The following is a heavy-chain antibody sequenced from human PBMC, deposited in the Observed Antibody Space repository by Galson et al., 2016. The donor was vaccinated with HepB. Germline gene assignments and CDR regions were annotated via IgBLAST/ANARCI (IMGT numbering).Heavy chain of an antibody. CDR2: MSPNSGKT. J-gene: IGHJ4*02. CDR3: VRGEGVLCGH. D-gene: IGHD3-10*01. V-gene: IGHV1-8*01. CDR1: GYTFGSYD. Sequence: SVKVSCKAYGYTFGSYDINWVRQAAGQGFEWMGWMSPNSGKTGYAQKFQGRVIMTRDTSINTAYMELNTLRSEDTAVYYCVRGEGVLCGHWGQGTLVTVSS.